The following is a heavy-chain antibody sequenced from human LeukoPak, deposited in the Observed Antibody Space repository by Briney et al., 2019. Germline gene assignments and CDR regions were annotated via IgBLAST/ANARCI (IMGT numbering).Heavy chain of an antibody. V-gene: IGHV1-69*06. CDR3: ARDALRYFDWLYY. CDR2: IIPIFGTA. Sequence: SVKVSCKASGGTFSSYAISWVRQAPGQGLEWMGGIIPIFGTANYAQEFQGRVTITADKSTSTAYMELSSLRSEDTAVYYCARDALRYFDWLYYWGQGTLVTVSS. D-gene: IGHD3-9*01. CDR1: GGTFSSYA. J-gene: IGHJ4*02.